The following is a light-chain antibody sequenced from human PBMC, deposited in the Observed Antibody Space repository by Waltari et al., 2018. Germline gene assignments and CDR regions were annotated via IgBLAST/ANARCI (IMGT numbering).Light chain of an antibody. CDR2: DVS. V-gene: IGLV2-14*01. Sequence: QSALTQPASVSGSPGQSITISCTGTSSDVGAYDFVAWYQQHPGKAPKLMMYDVSNRPSGVYNRFSGSKSGNTASLTISGLQAEDEADYYCSSYTSSITVMFGGGTKVTVL. J-gene: IGLJ3*02. CDR1: SSDVGAYDF. CDR3: SSYTSSITVM.